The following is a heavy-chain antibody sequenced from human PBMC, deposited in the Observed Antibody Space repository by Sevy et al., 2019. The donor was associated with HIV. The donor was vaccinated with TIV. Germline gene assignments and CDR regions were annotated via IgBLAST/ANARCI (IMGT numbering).Heavy chain of an antibody. CDR2: THSNGNT. J-gene: IGHJ5*02. V-gene: IGHV4-59*01. D-gene: IGHD3-10*01. Sequence: SETLSLTCTVSGGSISGYYWIWIRQSPGKGLEWIAYTHSNGNTNYNPSLKSRVTISIDTSKNQFSLKLSSVTAADTAVYYCTRDRYTLVRGIIMTWFDPWGQCTLVTVSS. CDR3: TRDRYTLVRGIIMTWFDP. CDR1: GGSISGYY.